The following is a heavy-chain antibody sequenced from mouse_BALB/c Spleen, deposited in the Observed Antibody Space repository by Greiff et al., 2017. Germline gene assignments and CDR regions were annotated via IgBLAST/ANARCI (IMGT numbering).Heavy chain of an antibody. CDR3: AREAYYYGYDY. J-gene: IGHJ2*01. CDR2: ISYSGST. CDR1: GYSITSDYA. Sequence: EVKLMESGPGLVKPSQSLSLTCTVTGYSITSDYAWNWIRQFPGNKLEWMGYISYSGSTSYNPSLKSRISITRDTSKNQFFLQLNSVTTEDTATYYCAREAYYYGYDYWGQGTTLTVSS. V-gene: IGHV3-2*02. D-gene: IGHD1-2*01.